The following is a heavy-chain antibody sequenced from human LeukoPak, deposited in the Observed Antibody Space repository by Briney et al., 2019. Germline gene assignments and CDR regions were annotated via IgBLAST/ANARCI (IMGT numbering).Heavy chain of an antibody. CDR3: ARALVVVITD. V-gene: IGHV4-39*01. Sequence: SETLSLTCTVSGDSISSSRYYWGWIRQPPGKGLEWIGSIYYSGSTYYNTSLKSRVTISVDTSKNQFSLKLSSVIAADTAVYYCARALVVVITDWGQGTLVTVSS. CDR1: GDSISSSRYY. CDR2: IYYSGST. J-gene: IGHJ4*02. D-gene: IGHD3-22*01.